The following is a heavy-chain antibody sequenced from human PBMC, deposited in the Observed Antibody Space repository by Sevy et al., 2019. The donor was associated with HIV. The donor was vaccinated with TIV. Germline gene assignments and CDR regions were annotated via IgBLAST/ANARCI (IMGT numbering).Heavy chain of an antibody. CDR3: ARVPTYYYGSATYFDY. D-gene: IGHD3-10*01. Sequence: ASVKVSCKASGYTFASNGISWVRQAPGQGLEWMGWIGIYNGNAKSAQKFQGRVTMTTDTSTSTAYMELGSLRSDDTAVYYCARVPTYYYGSATYFDYWGHGTLVTVSS. CDR2: IGIYNGNA. J-gene: IGHJ4*01. CDR1: GYTFASNG. V-gene: IGHV1-18*01.